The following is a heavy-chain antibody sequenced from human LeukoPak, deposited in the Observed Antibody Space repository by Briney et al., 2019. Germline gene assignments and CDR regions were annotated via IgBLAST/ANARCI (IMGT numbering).Heavy chain of an antibody. D-gene: IGHD2-15*01. CDR1: GGSFSGYY. Sequence: PSETLSLTCAVYGGSFSGYYWSWIRQPPGKGLEWIGEINHSGSTNYNPSLKSRVTISVDTSKNQFSLKLSSVTAAGTAVYYCARRGPSGRKDLDYWGQGTLVTVSS. CDR3: ARRGPSGRKDLDY. V-gene: IGHV4-34*01. CDR2: INHSGST. J-gene: IGHJ4*02.